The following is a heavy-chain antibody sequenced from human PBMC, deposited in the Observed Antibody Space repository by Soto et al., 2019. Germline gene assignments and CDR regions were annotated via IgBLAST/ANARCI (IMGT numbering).Heavy chain of an antibody. CDR2: ISHSGGT. CDR3: ARRQMLWFGDLLENKWFDP. J-gene: IGHJ5*02. D-gene: IGHD3-10*01. Sequence: QVQLQQWGAGLLNPSETLSLTCAVYGGSFSSYYWPWIRQSPGKGLEWIGEISHSGGTNYNPSLKRRMSLPLYASMSQFSMKLHSVSAADTAVYYCARRQMLWFGDLLENKWFDPWGQGTLVTVSS. V-gene: IGHV4-34*01. CDR1: GGSFSSYY.